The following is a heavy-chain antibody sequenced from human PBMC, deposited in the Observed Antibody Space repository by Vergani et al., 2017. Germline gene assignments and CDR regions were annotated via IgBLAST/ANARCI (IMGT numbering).Heavy chain of an antibody. CDR2: IYTSGST. Sequence: QVQLQESGPGLVKPSQTLSLTCTVSGGSISSGSYYWSWIRQPAGKGLEWIGRIYTSGSTNYNPSLKSRVTMSVDTSKNQFSLKLSSVTAADTAVYYCARDSIVVVPAAMDYYYYMDVWGKGTTVTVSS. CDR3: ARDSIVVVPAAMDYYYYMDV. J-gene: IGHJ6*03. CDR1: GGSISSGSYY. V-gene: IGHV4-61*02. D-gene: IGHD2-2*01.